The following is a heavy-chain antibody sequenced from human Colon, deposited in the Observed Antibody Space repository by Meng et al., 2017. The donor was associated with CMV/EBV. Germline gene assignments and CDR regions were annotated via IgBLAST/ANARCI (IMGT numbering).Heavy chain of an antibody. CDR1: GFTFGDYT. V-gene: IGHV3-43*01. D-gene: IGHD2-21*02. Sequence: GGSLRLSCEGSGFTFGDYTMHWVRQAPGKGLEWVSLITSDGSSTYYADSFKGRFTVSRGNNKNLLFLHMNSLTSEDTALYYCAKDRVKRQLLFPHDWGQGTRVTVSS. CDR3: AKDRVKRQLLFPHD. CDR2: ITSDGSST. J-gene: IGHJ1*01.